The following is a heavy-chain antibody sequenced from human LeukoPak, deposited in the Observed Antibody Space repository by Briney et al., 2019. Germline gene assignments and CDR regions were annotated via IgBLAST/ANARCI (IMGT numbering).Heavy chain of an antibody. CDR2: IHYSETT. Sequence: SETLSLTCTVSGGSISSSNYYWGWIRQPPGKGLEWIASIHYSETTYYNPSLKSRVTISVDTSKNHFSLKLSSVTAADTAVYYCARLAQQLVVGYLDYWGQGTLVTVSS. CDR1: GGSISSSNYY. J-gene: IGHJ4*02. V-gene: IGHV4-39*02. D-gene: IGHD6-13*01. CDR3: ARLAQQLVVGYLDY.